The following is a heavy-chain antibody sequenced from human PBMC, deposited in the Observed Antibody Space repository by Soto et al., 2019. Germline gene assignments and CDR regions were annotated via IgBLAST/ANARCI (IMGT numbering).Heavy chain of an antibody. CDR1: GYTFTSYD. CDR3: AGGGIRGTAKYFSLFY. J-gene: IGHJ4*02. Sequence: QVQLVQSGAEVKKPGASVKVSCKASGYTFTSYDINWVRQATGQGLEWMGWMNPNSGNTGYAQKFQGRVTMTRNTSKGKAYMEESSLRSEDTDVYYCAGGGIRGTAKYFSLFYWVQGNLVTVSS. V-gene: IGHV1-8*01. D-gene: IGHD2-21*02. CDR2: MNPNSGNT.